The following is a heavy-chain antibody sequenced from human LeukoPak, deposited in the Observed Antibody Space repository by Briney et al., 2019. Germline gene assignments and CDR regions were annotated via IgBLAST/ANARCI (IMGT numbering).Heavy chain of an antibody. D-gene: IGHD1-26*01. CDR2: IYYSGST. V-gene: IGHV4-30-4*08. CDR1: GGSISSGDYY. J-gene: IGHJ4*02. Sequence: SETLSLTCTVSGGSISSGDYYWSWIRQPPGKGLEWIGYIYYSGSTYYNPSLKSRVTISVDTSKNQFSLKLSSVTAADTAVYYCARQAFSGNYWGYYFDYWGQGTLVTVPS. CDR3: ARQAFSGNYWGYYFDY.